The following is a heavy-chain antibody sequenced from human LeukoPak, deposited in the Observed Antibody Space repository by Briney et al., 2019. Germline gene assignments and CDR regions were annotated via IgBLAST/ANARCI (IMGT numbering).Heavy chain of an antibody. CDR1: GGSISSSSYY. D-gene: IGHD3-10*01. V-gene: IGHV4-39*01. J-gene: IGHJ5*02. Sequence: PSETLSLTCTVSGGSISSSSYYWGWIRQPPGKGLEWIGSIYYSGSTYYNPSLKSRVTISVDTSKNQFSLKRSSVTAADTAVYYCARTMVRGFDVGNWFDPWGQGTLVTVSS. CDR3: ARTMVRGFDVGNWFDP. CDR2: IYYSGST.